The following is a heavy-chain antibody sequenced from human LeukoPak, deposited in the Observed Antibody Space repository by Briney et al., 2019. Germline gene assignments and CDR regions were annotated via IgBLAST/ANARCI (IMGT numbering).Heavy chain of an antibody. J-gene: IGHJ4*02. Sequence: GASVKVSCKASGYTFTSYAMHWVRQAPGQRLEWMGWINAGNGNTKYSQKFQGRVTITRDTSASTAYMELSSLRSEDTVVYYCARDLAADYYDSSGYYDYWGQGTLVTVSS. CDR1: GYTFTSYA. CDR3: ARDLAADYYDSSGYYDY. D-gene: IGHD3-22*01. V-gene: IGHV1-3*01. CDR2: INAGNGNT.